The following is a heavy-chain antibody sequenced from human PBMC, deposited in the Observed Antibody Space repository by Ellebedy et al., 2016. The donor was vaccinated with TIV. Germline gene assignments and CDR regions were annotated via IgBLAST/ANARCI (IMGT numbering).Heavy chain of an antibody. V-gene: IGHV1-18*01. D-gene: IGHD3-3*01. CDR3: ARDVGYDFWSGYYLDY. J-gene: IGHJ4*02. CDR2: ISDYNGNT. Sequence: ASVKVSXXASGGTFSSYAISWVRQAPGQGLEWMGWISDYNGNTNYAQKVQGRVTMTTDTSTSTTYMELRSLRSDDTAVYYCARDVGYDFWSGYYLDYWGQGTLVTVSS. CDR1: GGTFSSYA.